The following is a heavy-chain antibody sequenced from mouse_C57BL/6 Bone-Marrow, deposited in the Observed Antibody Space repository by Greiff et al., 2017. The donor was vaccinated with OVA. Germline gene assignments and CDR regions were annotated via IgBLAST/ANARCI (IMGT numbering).Heavy chain of an antibody. Sequence: QVQLQQPEAELVKPGASVKMSCKASGYTFTSYWITWVKQRPGQGLEWIGVFYPGSGSTNYNEKFKSKATLTVDTSSSTAYMQLSSLTSEDSAVYYCARHYGSSLFAYWGKGTLVTVSA. CDR1: GYTFTSYW. J-gene: IGHJ3*01. CDR2: FYPGSGST. V-gene: IGHV1-55*01. D-gene: IGHD1-1*01. CDR3: ARHYGSSLFAY.